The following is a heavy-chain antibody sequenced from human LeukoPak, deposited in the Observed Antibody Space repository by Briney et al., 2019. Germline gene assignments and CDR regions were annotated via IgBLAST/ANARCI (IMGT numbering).Heavy chain of an antibody. Sequence: SETLSLTCTVSGGSISSYYWSWIRQPPGKGLERIGYIYYSGSTNYNPSLKSRVTISVDTSKNQFSLKLSSVTAADTAVYYCARVGVGYYYYYYMDVWGKGTTVTVSS. CDR2: IYYSGST. V-gene: IGHV4-59*01. D-gene: IGHD3-10*01. J-gene: IGHJ6*03. CDR1: GGSISSYY. CDR3: ARVGVGYYYYYYMDV.